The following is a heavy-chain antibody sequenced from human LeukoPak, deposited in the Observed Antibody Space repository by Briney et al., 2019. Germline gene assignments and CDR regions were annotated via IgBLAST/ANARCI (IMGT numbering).Heavy chain of an antibody. CDR2: VYTSGST. J-gene: IGHJ6*03. Sequence: ASETLSLTCTVSGGSISSYYWSWIRQPAGKGLEWIGRVYTSGSTNYNPSLKSRVTMSVDTSKNQFSLKLSSVTAADTAVYYCATNYYYYMDVWGKGTTVTVSS. CDR3: ATNYYYYMDV. CDR1: GGSISSYY. V-gene: IGHV4-4*07.